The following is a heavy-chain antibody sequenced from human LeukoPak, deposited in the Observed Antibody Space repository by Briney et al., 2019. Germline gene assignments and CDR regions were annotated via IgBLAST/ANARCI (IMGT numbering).Heavy chain of an antibody. CDR2: ISYDGSNQ. CDR3: ASSSSLGN. V-gene: IGHV3-30*04. CDR1: GFTFSGYT. Sequence: GRSLRLSCAASGFTFSGYTMHWVRQPRGKGLEWVALISYDGSNQYYADSVKGRFTVSRDNAKNSLSLQMNSLRAEDTAVYYCASSSSLGNWGQGTLVTVSS. D-gene: IGHD6-6*01. J-gene: IGHJ4*02.